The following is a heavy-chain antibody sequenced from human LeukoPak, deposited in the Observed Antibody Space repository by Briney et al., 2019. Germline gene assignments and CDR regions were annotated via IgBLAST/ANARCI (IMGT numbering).Heavy chain of an antibody. J-gene: IGHJ4*02. Sequence: PSETLSLTCTVSGGSISTYYWSWIRQPPGKGLEWIGYVYRSGNTNYNPSLKSRVTISVDTSKNQFSLKLRSVTAADTAVYYCARHDAVTTSELFDYWGQGTLVTVSS. CDR3: ARHDAVTTSELFDY. CDR2: VYRSGNT. CDR1: GGSISTYY. D-gene: IGHD4-17*01. V-gene: IGHV4-59*08.